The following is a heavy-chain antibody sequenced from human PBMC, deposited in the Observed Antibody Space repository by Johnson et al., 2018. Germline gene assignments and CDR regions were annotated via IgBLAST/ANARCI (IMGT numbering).Heavy chain of an antibody. CDR1: GLTFSNYV. D-gene: IGHD6-19*01. CDR2: TRGTGGRR. CDR3: WKEGQWPGYYMDV. Sequence: VQLVQSGGGLVQPGGSLXLSCAASGLTFSNYVMSWVRQVPGKGMEWVSGTRGTGGRRYYADFVRGRFSISRDNSRNTLYLQMNSLRAEDPAVYYCWKEGQWPGYYMDVWGKGTTGTVS. V-gene: IGHV3-23*04. J-gene: IGHJ6*03.